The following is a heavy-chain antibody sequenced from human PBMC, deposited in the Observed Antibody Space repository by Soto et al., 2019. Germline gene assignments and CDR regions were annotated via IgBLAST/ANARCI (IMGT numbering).Heavy chain of an antibody. CDR2: ISYDGSNK. CDR1: GFTFSSYG. D-gene: IGHD5-12*01. V-gene: IGHV3-30*18. CDR3: AKDRGWLRRRGGMDV. J-gene: IGHJ6*02. Sequence: PGGSLRLSCAASGFTFSSYGMHWVRQAPSKGLEWVAVISYDGSNKYYADSVKGRFTISRDNSKNTLYLQMNSLRAEDTAVYYCAKDRGWLRRRGGMDVWGQGTTVTVSS.